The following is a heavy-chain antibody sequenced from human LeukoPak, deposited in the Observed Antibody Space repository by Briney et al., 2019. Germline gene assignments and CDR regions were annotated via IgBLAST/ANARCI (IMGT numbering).Heavy chain of an antibody. CDR1: GFTFSSYW. Sequence: GGSLRLSCAASGFTFSSYWMHWVRQAPGKGLVWVSRINSDGSSTSYADSVKGRFTISRDNAKNSLYLQMNSLRAEDTAVYYCARDVYDSSGWDAFDIWGQGTMVTVSS. CDR2: INSDGSST. J-gene: IGHJ3*02. CDR3: ARDVYDSSGWDAFDI. D-gene: IGHD3-22*01. V-gene: IGHV3-74*01.